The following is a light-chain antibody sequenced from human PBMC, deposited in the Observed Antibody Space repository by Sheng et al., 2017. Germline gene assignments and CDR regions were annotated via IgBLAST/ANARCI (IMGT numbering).Light chain of an antibody. Sequence: QLVLTQSPSASASLGASVKLTCTLSSGHSSYAIAWHQQQPEKGPRSLMQLNSDGSHSKGDGIPDRFSGSSSGAERYLTISSLQSEDEADYYCQTWGXGVVFGGGTKLTVL. CDR2: LNSDGSH. V-gene: IGLV4-69*01. CDR1: SGHSSYA. J-gene: IGLJ2*01. CDR3: QTWGXGVV.